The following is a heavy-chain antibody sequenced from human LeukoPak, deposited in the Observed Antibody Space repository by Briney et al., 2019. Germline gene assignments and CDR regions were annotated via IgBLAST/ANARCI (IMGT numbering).Heavy chain of an antibody. V-gene: IGHV4-4*07. CDR3: ARDSPPAYYDFWSGPGPWIDP. D-gene: IGHD3-3*01. J-gene: IGHJ5*02. CDR2: IYTSGST. CDR1: GGSISSYY. Sequence: SETLSLTCTVSGGSISSYYWSWIRQPAVKGLEWIGRIYTSGSTNYNPSLKSRVTMSVDTSKNQFSLKLSSVTAADTAVYYCARDSPPAYYDFWSGPGPWIDPWGQGTLVTVSS.